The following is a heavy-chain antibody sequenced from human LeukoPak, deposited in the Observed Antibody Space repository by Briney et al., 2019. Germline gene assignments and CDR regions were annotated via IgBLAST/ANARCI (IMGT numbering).Heavy chain of an antibody. CDR3: ARGGLGNWFDP. Sequence: ASVKVSCKASGYTFTSYAMNWVRQAPGQGLEWMGIINPSGGSTSYAQKFQGRVTMTRDMSTSTVYMELSSLRSEDTAVYYCARGGLGNWFDPWGQGTLVTVSS. V-gene: IGHV1-46*01. J-gene: IGHJ5*02. CDR1: GYTFTSYA. CDR2: INPSGGST. D-gene: IGHD3-3*01.